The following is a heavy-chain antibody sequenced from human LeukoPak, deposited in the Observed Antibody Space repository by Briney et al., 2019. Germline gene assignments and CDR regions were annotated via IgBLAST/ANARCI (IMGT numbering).Heavy chain of an antibody. Sequence: PSETLSLTCAVSGGSISSSNWWSWVRQPPGKGLEWIGEINHSGSTNYNPSLKSRVTISVDTSKNQFSLKLSSVTAADTAVYYCARHEVGAAAGLGWFDPWGQGTLVTVSS. V-gene: IGHV4-4*02. CDR3: ARHEVGAAAGLGWFDP. CDR2: INHSGST. J-gene: IGHJ5*02. D-gene: IGHD6-13*01. CDR1: GGSISSSNW.